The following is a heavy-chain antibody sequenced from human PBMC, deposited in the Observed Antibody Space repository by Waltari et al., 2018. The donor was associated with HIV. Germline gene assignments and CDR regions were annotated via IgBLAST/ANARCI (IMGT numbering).Heavy chain of an antibody. CDR3: AKGITVTTIGYFDY. Sequence: QVQLVESGGGVVQPGRSLRLSCAAAGFSFSDYGMHWVRQAPDKGLEWFAVFSYDGSYKYYADSGKGRFSISRDNSKNTLYLQMNSLRTEDTAVYYCAKGITVTTIGYFDYWGQGTLINVSS. V-gene: IGHV3-30*18. CDR2: FSYDGSYK. J-gene: IGHJ4*02. CDR1: GFSFSDYG. D-gene: IGHD4-17*01.